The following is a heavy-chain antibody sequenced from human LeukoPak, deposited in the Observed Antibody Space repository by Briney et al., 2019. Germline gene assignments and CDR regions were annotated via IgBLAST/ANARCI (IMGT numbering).Heavy chain of an antibody. Sequence: SETLSLTCAVYGGSFSGYYWSWIRQPPGKGLELIGEINHSGSTNYNPSLKSRVTISVDTSKNQFSLKLSSVTAADTAVYYCARAYYDSSGYRYYYNMDVWGKGATVTVSS. J-gene: IGHJ6*03. CDR1: GGSFSGYY. D-gene: IGHD3-22*01. CDR2: INHSGST. CDR3: ARAYYDSSGYRYYYNMDV. V-gene: IGHV4-34*01.